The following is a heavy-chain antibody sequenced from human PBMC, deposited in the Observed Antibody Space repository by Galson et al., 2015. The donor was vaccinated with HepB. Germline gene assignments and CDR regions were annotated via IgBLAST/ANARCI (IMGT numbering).Heavy chain of an antibody. J-gene: IGHJ4*02. D-gene: IGHD1-26*01. CDR1: GDSVSSNSAG. V-gene: IGHV6-1*01. CDR3: TRGMGDTGLDY. Sequence: CAISGDSVSSNSAGRNWIRQSPSSGLEWLGRTFYRSRWYNEYAMSVRSRITINADTSKNQFSLQLNSVTPDDTAIYYCTRGMGDTGLDYWGQGTLVTVSS. CDR2: TFYRSRWYN.